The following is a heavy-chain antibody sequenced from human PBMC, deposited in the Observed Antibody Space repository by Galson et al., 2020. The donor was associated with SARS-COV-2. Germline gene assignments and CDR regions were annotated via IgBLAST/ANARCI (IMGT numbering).Heavy chain of an antibody. CDR2: ISFSGTP. J-gene: IGHJ4*02. CDR1: GGSISSGGFY. Sequence: ASETLSLTCTVSGGSISSGGFYWSWIRQLPGKGLEWIGYISFSGTPYYNPSLKSRLTISADTSKNQFSLKLSSVAAADTAVYYCARTTYITMFRGVSFDHWGQGILVPVSS. CDR3: ARTTYITMFRGVSFDH. V-gene: IGHV4-31*03. D-gene: IGHD3-10*01.